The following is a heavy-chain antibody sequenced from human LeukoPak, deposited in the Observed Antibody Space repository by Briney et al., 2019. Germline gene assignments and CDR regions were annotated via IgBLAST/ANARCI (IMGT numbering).Heavy chain of an antibody. D-gene: IGHD2-15*01. CDR3: ANRSPLSSNAFDI. CDR1: GFTFSSND. Sequence: GGSLRLSCAASGFTFSSNDMSWVRQAPGKGLEWVSVIYSGDSTYYADYVKGRFNISRDNSKNTLYLQMNSLTAEDTAVYYCANRSPLSSNAFDIWCQGTMATVSS. CDR2: IYSGDST. V-gene: IGHV3-53*01. J-gene: IGHJ3*02.